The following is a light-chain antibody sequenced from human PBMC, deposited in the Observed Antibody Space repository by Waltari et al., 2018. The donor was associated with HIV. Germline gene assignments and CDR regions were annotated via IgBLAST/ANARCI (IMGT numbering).Light chain of an antibody. V-gene: IGLV2-14*03. Sequence: QSALTQPASVSGSPGQSITISCTGTSSDVGGYKYVSWYQQHPGKAPKLMIYDVSNRPSRVSNRFSGSKSGNTASLTISGLQAEDEADYYCSSYTSSSTWVFGGGTKLTVL. CDR2: DVS. CDR3: SSYTSSSTWV. CDR1: SSDVGGYKY. J-gene: IGLJ3*02.